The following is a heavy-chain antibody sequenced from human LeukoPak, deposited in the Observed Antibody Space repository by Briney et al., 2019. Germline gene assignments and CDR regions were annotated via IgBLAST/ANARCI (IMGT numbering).Heavy chain of an antibody. CDR2: ISSSSSYI. CDR1: GFTFSSYS. V-gene: IGHV3-21*01. J-gene: IGHJ4*02. Sequence: PGGSLRLSCAASGFTFSSYSMNWVRQAPGKGLEWVSSISSSSSYIYYADSVKGRLTISRDNAKNSLYLQMNSLRAEDTAVYYCARGWWGYCSGGSCYFDYWGQGTLVTVSS. CDR3: ARGWWGYCSGGSCYFDY. D-gene: IGHD2-15*01.